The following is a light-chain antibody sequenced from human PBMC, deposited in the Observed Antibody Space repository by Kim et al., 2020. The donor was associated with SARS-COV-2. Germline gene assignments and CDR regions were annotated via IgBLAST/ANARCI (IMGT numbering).Light chain of an antibody. CDR2: DNT. Sequence: QSVLTQPPSVSAAPGHKVSISCSGNSSNIGDNSASWYQQLPGKAPQVLIYDNTQRPSGIPDRFSGSKCGTSAILDITGLQTGDEADYYCETWDSRLSAVVFGGGTQLTVL. V-gene: IGLV1-51*01. CDR3: ETWDSRLSAVV. J-gene: IGLJ3*02. CDR1: SSNIGDNS.